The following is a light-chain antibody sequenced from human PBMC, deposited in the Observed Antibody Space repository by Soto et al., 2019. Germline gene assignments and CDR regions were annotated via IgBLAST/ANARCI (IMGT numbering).Light chain of an antibody. CDR2: ATS. J-gene: IGKJ3*01. V-gene: IGKV1-12*01. CDR1: QGVGGW. CDR3: QPTHSLPLS. Sequence: IQMTQSPSSVSASVGDRVTMTCRASQGVGGWLAWYQQKPGKVPKLLIYATSSLHSGVPSRFSGSGSGTDFTLSISSLQPEDLATYYCQPTHSLPLSFGRGTKVDIK.